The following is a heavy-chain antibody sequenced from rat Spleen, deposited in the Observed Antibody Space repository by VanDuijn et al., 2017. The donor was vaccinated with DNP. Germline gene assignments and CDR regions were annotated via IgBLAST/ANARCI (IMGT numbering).Heavy chain of an antibody. V-gene: IGHV3-1*01. J-gene: IGHJ2*01. CDR3: ARSIPPYYYSEDYVYYGPLDY. CDR2: ISYSGGT. Sequence: EVQLQESGPGLVKPSQSLSLTCSVTGYSITSGYRWNWIRKFPGNEMEWMGYISYSGGTSYNPSLKSRVSITRDTSKNQFFLQLNSVITEDTATYYCARSIPPYYYSEDYVYYGPLDYWGQGVMVTVSS. D-gene: IGHD1-6*01. CDR1: GYSITSGY.